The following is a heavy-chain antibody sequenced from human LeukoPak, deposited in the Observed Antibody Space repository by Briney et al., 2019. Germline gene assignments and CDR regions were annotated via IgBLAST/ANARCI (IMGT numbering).Heavy chain of an antibody. CDR1: GFTFSSYG. CDR3: ARHLYSGYDYPLDY. CDR2: IRYDGSNK. V-gene: IGHV3-30*02. Sequence: GGSLRLSCAASGFTFSSYGMHWVRQAPGKGLEWVAFIRYDGSNKYYADSVKGRFTISRDNSKNTLYLQMNSLRAEDTAVYYCARHLYSGYDYPLDYWGQGTLVTVSS. D-gene: IGHD5-12*01. J-gene: IGHJ4*02.